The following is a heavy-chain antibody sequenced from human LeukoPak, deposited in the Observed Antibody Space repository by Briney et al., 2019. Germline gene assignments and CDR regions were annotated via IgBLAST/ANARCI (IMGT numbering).Heavy chain of an antibody. Sequence: SQILSLTCAISGDSVSSNSATWNWIRQSPSRGLEWLGRTYYRSKWYNDYAVSVKSRITINPDTSKNHFSLQLNSVTPEDTAVYYCARVGKRMAAAGDYYFHMDVWGKGTTVTISS. CDR2: TYYRSKWYN. D-gene: IGHD6-13*01. CDR1: GDSVSSNSAT. V-gene: IGHV6-1*01. CDR3: ARVGKRMAAAGDYYFHMDV. J-gene: IGHJ6*03.